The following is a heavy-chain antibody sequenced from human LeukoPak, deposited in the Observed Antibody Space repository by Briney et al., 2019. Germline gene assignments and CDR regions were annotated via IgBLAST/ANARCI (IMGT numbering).Heavy chain of an antibody. J-gene: IGHJ5*02. CDR2: IYYSGNT. D-gene: IGHD6-6*01. Sequence: SETLSLTCTVSGGSISSSGSYWGWLRQPPGKGLEWIGSIYYSGNTYNPSLKSRVTISVDTSKNQFSLNLTSVNAADTAVYYCARVMAARREDLNWFDPCGQGTLVTVSS. CDR1: GGSISSSGSY. CDR3: ARVMAARREDLNWFDP. V-gene: IGHV4-39*07.